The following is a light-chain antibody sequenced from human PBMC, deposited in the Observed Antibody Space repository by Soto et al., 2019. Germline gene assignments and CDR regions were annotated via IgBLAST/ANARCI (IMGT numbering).Light chain of an antibody. CDR3: NSYTGSSSPYV. V-gene: IGLV2-14*03. J-gene: IGLJ1*01. CDR1: SSDVGAYNY. CDR2: DVT. Sequence: QSVLTQPASVSGSPGQSITISCTGTSSDVGAYNYVCWYQQHPGKAPKLIIYDVTNPPAGLSSRFSGSKSRNTASLTISGLQAEDEADYYCNSYTGSSSPYVFGTGTQLTVL.